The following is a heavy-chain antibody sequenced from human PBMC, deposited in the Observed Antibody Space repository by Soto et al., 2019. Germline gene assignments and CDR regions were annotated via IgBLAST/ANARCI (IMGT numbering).Heavy chain of an antibody. CDR2: INHSGST. D-gene: IGHD3-16*02. CDR3: ARYRSLDP. V-gene: IGHV4-34*01. J-gene: IGHJ5*02. Sequence: PSETLSLTCAVYGGSFSGYYWSWIRQPPGKGLEWIGEINHSGSTNYNPSLKSRVTISVDTSKNQFSLKLSSVTAADTAVYYCARYRSLDPWGQGILVTVSS. CDR1: GGSFSGYY.